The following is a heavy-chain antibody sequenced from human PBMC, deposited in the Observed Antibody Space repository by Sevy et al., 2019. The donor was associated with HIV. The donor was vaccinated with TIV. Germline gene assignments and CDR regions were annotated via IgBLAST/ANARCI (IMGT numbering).Heavy chain of an antibody. CDR1: GFNIRNYA. Sequence: GGSLRLSCSASGFNIRNYAMHWVRQAPGKGLEWVAVMSYDDITKSYADSVKGRFTISRDNSKNTLYLQMNNLGAEDTALYYCLGCCSSTYCRFAYWGQGTLVTVSS. J-gene: IGHJ4*02. CDR2: MSYDDITK. V-gene: IGHV3-30*01. D-gene: IGHD2-2*01. CDR3: LGCCSSTYCRFAY.